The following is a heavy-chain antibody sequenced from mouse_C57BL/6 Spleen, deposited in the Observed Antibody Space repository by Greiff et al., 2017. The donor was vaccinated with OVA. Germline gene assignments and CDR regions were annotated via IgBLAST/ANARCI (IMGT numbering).Heavy chain of an antibody. V-gene: IGHV1-82*01. Sequence: VQLQQSGPELVKPGASVKISCKASGYAFSSSWMNWVKQRPGKGLEWIGRIYPGDGDTNYNGKFKGKATLTADKSSSTAYMQLSSLTSEDSAVYFCARRGLGRGSDWYFDVWGTGTTVTVSS. CDR3: ARRGLGRGSDWYFDV. CDR1: GYAFSSSW. D-gene: IGHD4-1*01. J-gene: IGHJ1*03. CDR2: IYPGDGDT.